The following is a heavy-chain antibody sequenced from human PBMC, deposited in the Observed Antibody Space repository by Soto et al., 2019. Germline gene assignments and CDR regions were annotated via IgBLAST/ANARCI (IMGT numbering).Heavy chain of an antibody. CDR3: ARGEDAFFYYGLDV. CDR2: IYDTGISGYTPST. V-gene: IGHV4-59*01. Sequence: SETLSLTCPVSGGSITSAYWRWIRRPPGKGLEWIAYIYDTGISGYTPSTSYNPSLKSRVTMSVDTSKSQFSLKLTSVTAADTAVYYCARGEDAFFYYGLDVWGQGITVTVSS. CDR1: GGSITSAY. J-gene: IGHJ6*02.